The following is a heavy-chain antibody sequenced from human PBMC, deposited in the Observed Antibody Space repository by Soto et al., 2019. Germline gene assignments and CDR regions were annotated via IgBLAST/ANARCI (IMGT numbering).Heavy chain of an antibody. CDR2: IYWDDDK. V-gene: IGHV2-5*02. J-gene: IGHJ5*02. CDR3: AHSTTIRGVIISNWFDP. D-gene: IGHD3-10*01. Sequence: SGPTLVKPTQTLTLTCTFSGFSLSTSGVGVGWIRQPPGKALEWLALIYWDDDKRYSPSLKSRLTITKDTSKNQVVLTMTNMDPVDTATYYCAHSTTIRGVIISNWFDPWGQGTLVTVSS. CDR1: GFSLSTSGVG.